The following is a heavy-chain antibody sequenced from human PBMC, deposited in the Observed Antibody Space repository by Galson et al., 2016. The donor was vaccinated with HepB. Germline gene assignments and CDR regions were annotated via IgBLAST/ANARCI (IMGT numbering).Heavy chain of an antibody. CDR2: VYYSGST. CDR1: GGSVSSGVDY. Sequence: TLSLTCTVSGGSVSSGVDYWGWIRQPPGKGLEWIGAVYYSGSTYHNPSLKSRITISIDTSNNQFSLSLRPVTAADTAVYYCAKGFWNGWFDRFDLWGQGTLVPVSS. V-gene: IGHV4-39*01. J-gene: IGHJ4*02. CDR3: AKGFWNGWFDRFDL. D-gene: IGHD1-1*01.